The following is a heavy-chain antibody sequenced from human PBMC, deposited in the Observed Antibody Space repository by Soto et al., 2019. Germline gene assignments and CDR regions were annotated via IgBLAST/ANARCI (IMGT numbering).Heavy chain of an antibody. CDR1: GYTFINYY. J-gene: IGHJ6*03. CDR3: AREESYYHYYMDV. Sequence: ASVKVSCKASGYTFINYYIHWVRQAPGQGLEWMGIFNPTSGSTNYSQKFQGRVTLTMDTSTRTLYMELSSLTFEDTAVYYCAREESYYHYYMDVWGKETTVTVSS. CDR2: FNPTSGST. V-gene: IGHV1-46*01.